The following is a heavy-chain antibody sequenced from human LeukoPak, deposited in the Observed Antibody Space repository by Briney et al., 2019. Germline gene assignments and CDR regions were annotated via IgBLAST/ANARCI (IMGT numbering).Heavy chain of an antibody. V-gene: IGHV3-11*01. J-gene: IGHJ6*03. CDR2: ITSGGNSV. CDR3: ARDDPLYYYMDV. CDR1: GFTFSDYY. Sequence: GGSLRLSCAASGFTFSDYYMGWIRQAPGKGLEWVSYITSGGNSVYYAASVKGRFTISRDNARNSLYLQMNSLRAEDTALYYCARDDPLYYYMDVWGKGTTVTVSS.